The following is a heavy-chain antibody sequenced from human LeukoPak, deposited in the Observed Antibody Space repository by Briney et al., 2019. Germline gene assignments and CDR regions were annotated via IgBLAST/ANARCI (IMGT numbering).Heavy chain of an antibody. CDR2: INSDGSST. J-gene: IGHJ4*02. CDR1: GFTFSSYW. D-gene: IGHD1-26*01. CDR3: ARGRSYFSYFEY. Sequence: PGGSRRLSCAASGFTFSSYWMHWVRQAPGKGLVWVSRINSDGSSTTYADSVKGRFTISRDNAKNTLYLQMNSLRAEDTAVYYCARGRSYFSYFEYWGQGTLVTVSS. V-gene: IGHV3-74*01.